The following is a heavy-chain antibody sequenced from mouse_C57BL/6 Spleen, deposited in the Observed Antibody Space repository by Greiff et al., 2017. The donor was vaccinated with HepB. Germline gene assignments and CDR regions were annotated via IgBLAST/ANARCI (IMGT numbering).Heavy chain of an antibody. CDR2: ISSGGSYT. D-gene: IGHD1-1*01. Sequence: EVKLMESGGDLVKPGGSLKLSCAASGFTFSSYGMSWVRQTPDKRLEWVATISSGGSYTYYPDSVKGRCTISRDNAKNTLYLQMSSLKSEDTAMYDCARPRGSSYLYYFDYWGQGTTLTVSS. V-gene: IGHV5-6*01. CDR1: GFTFSSYG. CDR3: ARPRGSSYLYYFDY. J-gene: IGHJ2*01.